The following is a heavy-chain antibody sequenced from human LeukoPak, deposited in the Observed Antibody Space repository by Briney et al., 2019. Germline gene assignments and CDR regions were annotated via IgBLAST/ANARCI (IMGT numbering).Heavy chain of an antibody. J-gene: IGHJ6*02. D-gene: IGHD2-2*01. V-gene: IGHV1-2*02. CDR2: INPNSGGT. CDR1: GYTFTGYY. CDR3: AREGRIVVVPAAINYYYYGMDV. Sequence: ASVTVSCKSSGYTFTGYYMHWVRQPPAQGLEWMGWINPNSGGTNYAQKFQGRVTMTRDTSISTAYMELSRLRSDDTAVYYCAREGRIVVVPAAINYYYYGMDVWGQGTTVTVSS.